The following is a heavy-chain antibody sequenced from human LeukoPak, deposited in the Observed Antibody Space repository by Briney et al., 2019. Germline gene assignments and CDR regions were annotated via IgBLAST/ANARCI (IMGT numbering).Heavy chain of an antibody. CDR3: ASSYYYDSSGYYYDHDFFDY. J-gene: IGHJ4*02. V-gene: IGHV3-21*01. CDR1: GFTFSSYW. CDR2: ISSSSSYI. D-gene: IGHD3-22*01. Sequence: GGSLRLSCAASGFTFSSYWMSWVRQAPGKGLEWISSISSSSSYIYYAGSVKGRFTISRDNAKNSLYLQMNSLRAEDTAVYYCASSYYYDSSGYYYDHDFFDYWGQGTLVTVSS.